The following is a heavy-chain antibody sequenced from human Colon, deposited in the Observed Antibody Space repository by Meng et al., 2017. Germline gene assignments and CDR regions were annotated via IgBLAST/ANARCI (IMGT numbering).Heavy chain of an antibody. Sequence: GGSLRLSCAASGFTFSSYGMHWVRQAPGKGLEWVAVIWYDGSNKYYADSVKGRFTISRDNSKNTLYLQMNSLRAEDTAVYYCARDLGRGYSYGYFDYWGQGTLVTVSS. J-gene: IGHJ4*02. D-gene: IGHD5-18*01. CDR3: ARDLGRGYSYGYFDY. CDR1: GFTFSSYG. V-gene: IGHV3-33*01. CDR2: IWYDGSNK.